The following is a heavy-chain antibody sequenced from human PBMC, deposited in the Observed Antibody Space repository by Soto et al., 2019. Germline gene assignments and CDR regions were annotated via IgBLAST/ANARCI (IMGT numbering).Heavy chain of an antibody. CDR3: ARGITLDY. CDR1: GFTFSSYV. Sequence: EVHLLESGGGLEQPGGSLRLSCAAPGFTFSSYVMTWVRRAPGKGLEWVSTTSGNGGSKYYADSVKGRFTISRDNSKNTHYLQMNRLRAEDTALYYCARGITLDYWGQGTVAAVSS. V-gene: IGHV3-23*01. J-gene: IGHJ4*02. CDR2: TSGNGGSK.